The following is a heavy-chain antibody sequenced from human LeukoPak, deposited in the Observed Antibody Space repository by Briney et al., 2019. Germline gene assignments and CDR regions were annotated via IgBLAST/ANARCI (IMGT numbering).Heavy chain of an antibody. J-gene: IGHJ4*02. D-gene: IGHD6-13*01. V-gene: IGHV3-53*04. CDR3: ARGSIAAGSYYFDY. CDR2: IYSGGST. CDR1: GFTFSSYW. Sequence: PGGSLRLSCAASGFTFSSYWMHWVRQAPGKGLEWVSVIYSGGSTYYADSVKGRFTISRHNSKNTLYLQMNSLRAEDTAVYYCARGSIAAGSYYFDYWGQGTLVTVSS.